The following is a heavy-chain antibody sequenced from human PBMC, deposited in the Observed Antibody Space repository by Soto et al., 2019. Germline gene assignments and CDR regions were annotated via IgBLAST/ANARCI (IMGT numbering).Heavy chain of an antibody. V-gene: IGHV4-39*01. J-gene: IGHJ6*02. CDR1: GGSISSSSYY. D-gene: IGHD6-25*01. CDR2: IYYSGST. CDR3: ARHGGAAIQAYGTFGYYYGMDV. Sequence: SETLSLSCTVSGGSISSSSYYWGWIRQPPGKGLEWIGGIYYSGSTYYNPSLKSRVTISGDTSKNQFSLKLSSVTAADTAVYYCARHGGAAIQAYGTFGYYYGMDVWGQGTTVTVSS.